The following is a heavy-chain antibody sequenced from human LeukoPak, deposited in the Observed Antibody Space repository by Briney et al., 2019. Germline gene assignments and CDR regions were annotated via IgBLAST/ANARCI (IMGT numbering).Heavy chain of an antibody. J-gene: IGHJ4*02. CDR2: ISSSSSTI. D-gene: IGHD6-19*01. V-gene: IGHV3-48*01. CDR3: GKTTTGYSSGRYPGWPVDY. Sequence: GGSLRLSCAASGFTFNSYSMNWVRQAPGKGLEWGSYISSSSSTIYYADSVKGQFTISRDNSKNTVYLQINSLRVEDTAVYYCGKTTTGYSSGRYPGWPVDYWGQGSLVTVSS. CDR1: GFTFNSYS.